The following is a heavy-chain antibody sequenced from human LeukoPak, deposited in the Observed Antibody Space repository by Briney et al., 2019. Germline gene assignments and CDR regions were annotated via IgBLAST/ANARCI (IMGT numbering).Heavy chain of an antibody. V-gene: IGHV3-48*01. Sequence: TGGSLRLSCAASGFRFSVYSMNWVRQAPGKGLEWISYIGISSGNTNYADSVKGRFTISGDKAKNSLYLQMNSLRVEDTAVYYCARDYKYAFDNWGQGTLVTASS. J-gene: IGHJ4*02. CDR2: IGISSGNT. CDR1: GFRFSVYS. CDR3: ARDYKYAFDN. D-gene: IGHD5-24*01.